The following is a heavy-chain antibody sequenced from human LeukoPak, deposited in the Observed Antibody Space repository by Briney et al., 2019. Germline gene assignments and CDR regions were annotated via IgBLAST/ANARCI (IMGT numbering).Heavy chain of an antibody. D-gene: IGHD5-18*01. CDR3: ARGLPTRYGDY. CDR2: INHSGST. Sequence: PSETLSLTCAVYGGSFSGYYWSWIRQPPGKGLEWIGEINHSGSTNYNPSLKSRVTISVDTSKNQFSLKLSSVTAADTAVYYCARGLPTRYGDYWGQGALVTVSS. J-gene: IGHJ4*02. V-gene: IGHV4-34*01. CDR1: GGSFSGYY.